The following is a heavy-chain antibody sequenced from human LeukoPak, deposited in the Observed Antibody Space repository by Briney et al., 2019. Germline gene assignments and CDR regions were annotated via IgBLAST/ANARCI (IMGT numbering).Heavy chain of an antibody. V-gene: IGHV1-69*13. CDR2: IIPIFGTA. CDR1: GGTFSSYA. Sequence: SVKVSCKASGGTFSSYAISWVRQAPGQGLEWMGGIIPIFGTANYAQKFQGRVTITADESTSTAYMELSSLRSEDTAVYYCARDVDIEGRFDYSGQGTLVTVSS. CDR3: ARDVDIEGRFDY. J-gene: IGHJ4*02. D-gene: IGHD5-12*01.